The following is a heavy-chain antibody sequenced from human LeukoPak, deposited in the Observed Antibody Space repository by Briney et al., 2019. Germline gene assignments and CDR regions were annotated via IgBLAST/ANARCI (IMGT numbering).Heavy chain of an antibody. V-gene: IGHV3-23*01. CDR1: GFTFSSYA. D-gene: IGHD5-24*01. CDR2: ISGSGGST. CDR3: AKSVLLYDGDGYPKDY. Sequence: PGGSLRLSCAASGFTFSSYAMSWVRQAPGKGLEWVSAISGSGGSTYYADSVKGRFTISRDNSKNTLYLQMNSLRAEDTAVYYCAKSVLLYDGDGYPKDYWGQGTLVTVSS. J-gene: IGHJ4*02.